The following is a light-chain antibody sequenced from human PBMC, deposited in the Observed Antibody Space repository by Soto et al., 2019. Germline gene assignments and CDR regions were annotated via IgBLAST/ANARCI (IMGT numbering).Light chain of an antibody. CDR1: QSVSTY. J-gene: IGKJ5*01. Sequence: EIVLTQSPATLSLSAGERSTLSCRASQSVSTYLAWYQQKPGQGPRLLIYDASTRATGIPARFSGSGSGTDFTLTISSLEPEDFAVYFCQQRSNWPSITFGQGTRLEI. CDR2: DAS. CDR3: QQRSNWPSIT. V-gene: IGKV3-11*01.